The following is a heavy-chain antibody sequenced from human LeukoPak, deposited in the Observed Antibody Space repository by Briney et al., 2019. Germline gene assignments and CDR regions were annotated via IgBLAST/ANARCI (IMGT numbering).Heavy chain of an antibody. J-gene: IGHJ5*02. CDR2: IIPIFGTA. CDR1: GGTFSSYA. Sequence: SVKVSCKASGGTFSSYAISWVRQAPGQGLEWMGGIIPIFGTANYAQKFLGRVTITADESTSTAYMELSSLRSEDTAVYYCARVVVPAAFSGWFDPWGQGTLVTVSS. CDR3: ARVVVPAAFSGWFDP. V-gene: IGHV1-69*13. D-gene: IGHD2-2*01.